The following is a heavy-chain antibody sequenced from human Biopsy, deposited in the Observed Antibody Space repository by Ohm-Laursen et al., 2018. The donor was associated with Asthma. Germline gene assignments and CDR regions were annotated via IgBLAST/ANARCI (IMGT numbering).Heavy chain of an antibody. V-gene: IGHV1-69*01. J-gene: IGHJ2*01. CDR3: ARDQGGFWFFDL. D-gene: IGHD3-16*01. CDR1: GGTFSSDA. Sequence: VSSVKVSCKVSGGTFSSDAIGWVRQAPGQGLEWMGGIIPIVGTTAYAQKFQGRVTITADEATSTAYMELSSLGSEDTAVYYCARDQGGFWFFDLWGRGSLVTVSS. CDR2: IIPIVGTT.